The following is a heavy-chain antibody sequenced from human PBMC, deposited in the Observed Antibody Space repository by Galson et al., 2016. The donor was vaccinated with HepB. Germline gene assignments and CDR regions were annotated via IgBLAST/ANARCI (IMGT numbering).Heavy chain of an antibody. J-gene: IGHJ4*02. D-gene: IGHD4-17*01. CDR2: VWQDGNYK. V-gene: IGHV3-33*01. CDR1: GFTFSNYG. Sequence: SLRLSCAASGFTFSNYGIHWVRQAPGKGLEWVALVWQDGNYKYYGDSVKGRFTISRDNSKNTKHLQMNSLSAEDTAVFYCARAGPRNFDDYYFDYWGQGSLVTVSS. CDR3: ARAGPRNFDDYYFDY.